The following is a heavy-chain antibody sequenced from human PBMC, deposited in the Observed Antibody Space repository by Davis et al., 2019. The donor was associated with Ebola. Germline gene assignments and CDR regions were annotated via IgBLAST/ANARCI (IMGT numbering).Heavy chain of an antibody. Sequence: GESLKISCVASGLSVSSSYISWVRQTPGKGLEWVAYIWPDGTDKSYVDSVRGRFTISRDNAKNSLYLQMNSLRAEDTAVYYCARLWDGSYAYWGQGILVTVSS. J-gene: IGHJ4*02. CDR2: IWPDGTDK. V-gene: IGHV3-7*03. D-gene: IGHD1-26*01. CDR3: ARLWDGSYAY. CDR1: GLSVSSSY.